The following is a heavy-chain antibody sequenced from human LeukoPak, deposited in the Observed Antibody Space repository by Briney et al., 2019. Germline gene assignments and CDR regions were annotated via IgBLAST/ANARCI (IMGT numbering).Heavy chain of an antibody. CDR3: TTDLTGNLYFDY. J-gene: IGHJ4*02. Sequence: GGSLRLYCAASGFTFSSYDMHWVRQTPGKGLEWVAVVSYDGSNKYYADSVKGRFTISRDNSKNTLLLQMNSLKTEDTAVYYCTTDLTGNLYFDYWGQGTLVTVSS. D-gene: IGHD3-9*01. CDR2: VSYDGSNK. CDR1: GFTFSSYD. V-gene: IGHV3-30-3*01.